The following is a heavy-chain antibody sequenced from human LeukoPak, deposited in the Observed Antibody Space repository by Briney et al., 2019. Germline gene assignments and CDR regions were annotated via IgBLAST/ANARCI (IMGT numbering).Heavy chain of an antibody. D-gene: IGHD2-2*01. CDR2: IHYSGST. V-gene: IGHV4-59*12. CDR1: GDSIIGYY. Sequence: SETLSLTCTVSGDSIIGYYWSWIRQPPGKGLEWIGYIHYSGSTNYNPSLKSRVTISVDTSKNQFSLKLSSVTAADTAVYYCARDSWTSWIIDYWGQGTLVTVSS. J-gene: IGHJ4*02. CDR3: ARDSWTSWIIDY.